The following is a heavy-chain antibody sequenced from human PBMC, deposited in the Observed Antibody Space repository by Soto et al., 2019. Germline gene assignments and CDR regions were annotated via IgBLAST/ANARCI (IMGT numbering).Heavy chain of an antibody. CDR2: ISSSSSYI. CDR3: ARDREVVARDYYYYYMDV. CDR1: GFTFSSYR. J-gene: IGHJ6*03. Sequence: GGSLRLSCAASGFTFSSYRMNWVRQAPGKGLEWVSSISSSSSYIYYADSVKGRFTISRDNAKNSLYLQMNSLRAEDTAVYYCARDREVVARDYYYYYMDVWGKGTTVTVSS. V-gene: IGHV3-21*01. D-gene: IGHD2-15*01.